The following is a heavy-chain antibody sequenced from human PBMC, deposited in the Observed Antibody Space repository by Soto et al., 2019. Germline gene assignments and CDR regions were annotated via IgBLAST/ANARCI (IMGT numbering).Heavy chain of an antibody. Sequence: GESRKISCKGSGYSFTSYWIGWVRQMPGKGLEWMGIIYPGDSDTRYSPSFQGQVTISADKSISTAYLQWSSLKASDTAMYYCARQIHCSSTSCYSGGNYYYYYGMDVWGQGTTVTVSS. J-gene: IGHJ6*02. CDR2: IYPGDSDT. V-gene: IGHV5-51*01. CDR3: ARQIHCSSTSCYSGGNYYYYYGMDV. CDR1: GYSFTSYW. D-gene: IGHD2-2*01.